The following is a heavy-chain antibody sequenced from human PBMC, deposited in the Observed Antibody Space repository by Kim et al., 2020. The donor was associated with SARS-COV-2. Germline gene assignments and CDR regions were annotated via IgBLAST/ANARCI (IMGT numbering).Heavy chain of an antibody. Sequence: SETLSLTCTVSGGSISSSSYYWGWIRQPPGKGLEWIGSIYYSGSTYYNPSLKSRVTISVDTSKNQFSLKLSSVTAADTAVYYCASSGGIGYYYYGMDVWGQGTTVTVSS. J-gene: IGHJ6*02. CDR1: GGSISSSSYY. CDR3: ASSGGIGYYYYGMDV. CDR2: IYYSGST. D-gene: IGHD1-26*01. V-gene: IGHV4-39*07.